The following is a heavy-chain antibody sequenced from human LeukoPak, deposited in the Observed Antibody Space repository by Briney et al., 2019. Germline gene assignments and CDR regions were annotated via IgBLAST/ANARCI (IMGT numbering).Heavy chain of an antibody. Sequence: SETLSLTCTVSGGSISSYFWNWIRQPPGKRLEWIGYMFYDGRTTYNPSLKSRITTSLDTSKNQFSLKLRSVTAADTAVYYCARDRVAGGSGSWFDYWGQGILVTVSS. J-gene: IGHJ4*02. CDR3: ARDRVAGGSGSWFDY. V-gene: IGHV4-59*01. CDR2: MFYDGRT. D-gene: IGHD3-10*01. CDR1: GGSISSYF.